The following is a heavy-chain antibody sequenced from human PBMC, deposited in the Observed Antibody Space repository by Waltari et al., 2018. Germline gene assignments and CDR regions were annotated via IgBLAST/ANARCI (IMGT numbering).Heavy chain of an antibody. J-gene: IGHJ4*02. CDR1: GFVFDTAW. D-gene: IGHD2-15*01. Sequence: EVQLVESGGGLVKPGGSLSLSCAASGFVFDTAWLTWVRQAPGKGLEWVGRIKTKTDGGATDYAAPVKGRITISRDDSKNTVYLQMDSLKTEDTAVYYCAAGWPFNYWGRGTLVTVSS. CDR3: AAGWPFNY. V-gene: IGHV3-15*07. CDR2: IKTKTDGGAT.